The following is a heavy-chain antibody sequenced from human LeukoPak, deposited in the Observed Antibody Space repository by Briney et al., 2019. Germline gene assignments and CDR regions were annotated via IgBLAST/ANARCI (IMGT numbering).Heavy chain of an antibody. CDR3: AKDNAGVSTPFDY. D-gene: IGHD2-2*01. V-gene: IGHV3-30*18. CDR2: ISYDGSNK. Sequence: PGGSLRLSCAASGFTFSSYGMHWVRQAPGKGLEWVAVISYDGSNKYYADPVKGRFTISRDNSKNTLYLQMNSLRAEDTAVYYCAKDNAGVSTPFDYWGQGTLVTVSS. J-gene: IGHJ4*02. CDR1: GFTFSSYG.